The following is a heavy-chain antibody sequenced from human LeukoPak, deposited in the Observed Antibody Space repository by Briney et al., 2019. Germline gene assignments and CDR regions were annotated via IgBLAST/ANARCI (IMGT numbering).Heavy chain of an antibody. CDR2: MNPNRGNT. CDR3: AKVRAMTTELEI. D-gene: IGHD4-17*01. Sequence: ASVKVSCKASGYTFTSYDINWVRQATGQGLEWMGWMNPNRGNTGYEQKFQDRVHNTRNTSINTAYPELSRLKCEDTAVDYWAKVRAMTTELEIWCRGTMVIVSS. V-gene: IGHV1-8*03. J-gene: IGHJ3*02. CDR1: GYTFTSYD.